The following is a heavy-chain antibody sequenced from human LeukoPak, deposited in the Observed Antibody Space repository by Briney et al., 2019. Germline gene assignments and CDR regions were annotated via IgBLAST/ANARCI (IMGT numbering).Heavy chain of an antibody. D-gene: IGHD3-10*01. CDR1: GFTFSTYT. CDR3: AREGYYGSAALYS. CDR2: INTDGSST. Sequence: PGGSLRLSCAASGFTFSTYTMNWVRQAPGKGLVCVSRINTDGSSTSYADSVKGRFTISRDNAKNTLYLQMNSLRAEDTAVYYCAREGYYGSAALYSWGHGTLVTVSS. V-gene: IGHV3-74*01. J-gene: IGHJ5*01.